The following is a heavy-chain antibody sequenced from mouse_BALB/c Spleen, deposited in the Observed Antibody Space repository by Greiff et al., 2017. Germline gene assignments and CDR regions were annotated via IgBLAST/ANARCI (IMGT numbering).Heavy chain of an antibody. J-gene: IGHJ2*01. V-gene: IGHV3-6*02. Sequence: DVKLQESGPGLVKPSQSLSLTCSVTGYSITSGYYWNWIRQFPGNKLEWMGYISYDGSNNYNPSLKNRISITRDTSKNQFFLKLNSVTTEDTATYYCAREGELRFFDYWGQGTTLTVSS. CDR3: AREGELRFFDY. CDR2: ISYDGSN. CDR1: GYSITSGYY.